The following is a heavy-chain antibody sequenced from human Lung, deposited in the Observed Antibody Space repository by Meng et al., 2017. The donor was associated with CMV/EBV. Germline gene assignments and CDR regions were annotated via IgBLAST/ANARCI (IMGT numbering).Heavy chain of an antibody. CDR2: VDNSSTYI. Sequence: ESXKTSXAASGFTFRNYNMNWVRQAPGKGVEWVSCVDNSSTYIYHEESVKGQFTIPRDNAKNSLSLQMNSLRAEDAAVYYCAGGGLDILQWLPLDPWGQRALVPVPS. J-gene: IGHJ5*02. CDR3: AGGGLDILQWLPLDP. CDR1: GFTFRNYN. D-gene: IGHD4-23*01. V-gene: IGHV3-21*01.